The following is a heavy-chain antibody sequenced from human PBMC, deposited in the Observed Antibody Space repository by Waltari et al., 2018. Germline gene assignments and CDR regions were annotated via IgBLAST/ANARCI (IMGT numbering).Heavy chain of an antibody. D-gene: IGHD3-9*01. CDR1: GFTFSDYY. CDR3: VRDERWLHLIGTFDS. V-gene: IGHV3-11*01. J-gene: IGHJ4*02. CDR2: IRGIGSTT. Sequence: QVLLVESGGGLVKPGGSLRLSCAASGFTFSDYYMSWVRQAPGKGLELVSHIRGIGSTTNYAASVKGRFTISRDNAKNSVFLQLNSLRADDTAMYYCVRDERWLHLIGTFDSWGQGTLVTVSS.